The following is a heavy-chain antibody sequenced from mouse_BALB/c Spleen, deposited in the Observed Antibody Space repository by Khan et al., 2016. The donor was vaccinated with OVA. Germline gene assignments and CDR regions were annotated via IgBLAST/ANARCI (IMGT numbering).Heavy chain of an antibody. Sequence: QVQLKQSGTELVRPGTSVKLSCKASGYMFTSYWMNWIKQRPEQGLEWIGRIDPYDSETHYNQKFKDKATLTVDKSSNTAYMQLTSLTSEDSAVYSCARNPFAYWGQGTLVTVSA. CDR2: IDPYDSET. CDR3: ARNPFAY. V-gene: IGHV1-52*01. CDR1: GYMFTSYW. J-gene: IGHJ3*01.